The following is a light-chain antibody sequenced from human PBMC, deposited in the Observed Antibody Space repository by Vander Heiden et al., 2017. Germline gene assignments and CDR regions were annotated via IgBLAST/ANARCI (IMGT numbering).Light chain of an antibody. V-gene: IGKV1-5*03. CDR2: QIS. CDR1: QTISRW. J-gene: IGKJ1*01. Sequence: DIRMTQSPSTLSASVGDRVTITCRASQTISRWLAWYQQKPGIAPKLLIYQISTLESGVPSRFSGSGSGTEFTLTISSLQPDDFATYFCQQYSSYWTFGQGTKVDIK. CDR3: QQYSSYWT.